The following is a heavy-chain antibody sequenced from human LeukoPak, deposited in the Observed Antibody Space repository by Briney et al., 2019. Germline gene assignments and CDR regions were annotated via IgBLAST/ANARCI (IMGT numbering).Heavy chain of an antibody. CDR3: AREIAAAASAEYFQH. CDR2: INHSGST. J-gene: IGHJ1*01. Sequence: SETLSLTCAVYGGSFSGYYWSWIRQPPGKGLEWIGEINHSGSTNYNPSLKSRVTISVDTSKNQFSLKLSSVTAADTAVYYCAREIAAAASAEYFQHWGQGTLVTVSS. V-gene: IGHV4-34*01. CDR1: GGSFSGYY. D-gene: IGHD6-13*01.